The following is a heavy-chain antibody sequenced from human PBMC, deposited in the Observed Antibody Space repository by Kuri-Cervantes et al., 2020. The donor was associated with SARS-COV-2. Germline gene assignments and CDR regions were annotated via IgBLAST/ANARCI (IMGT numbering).Heavy chain of an antibody. V-gene: IGHV3-7*01. D-gene: IGHD1-26*01. J-gene: IGHJ4*02. CDR2: INPEGTEK. CDR1: GFPFSNFW. Sequence: LSLTCAASGFPFSNFWIYWVRQTPGKRLEGVANINPEGTEKFYVDSVKGRVTISRDNAKNTLYLQMNSLRAEDTAVYYCARSSGAFNCWGQGTLVTVSS. CDR3: ARSSGAFNC.